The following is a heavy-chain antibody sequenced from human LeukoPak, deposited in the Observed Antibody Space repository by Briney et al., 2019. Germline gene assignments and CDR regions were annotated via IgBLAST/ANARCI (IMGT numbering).Heavy chain of an antibody. Sequence: PGGSLRLSCAASGFTFSSYAMSWVRQAPGKGLEWVSAISGSGGITYYADSVKGRFTLSRDNSKNTLYLQMKRLRAEDTAVYYCAKSEDAWFGELTVDYWGQGTLVTVSS. CDR2: ISGSGGIT. J-gene: IGHJ4*02. CDR1: GFTFSSYA. D-gene: IGHD3-10*01. V-gene: IGHV3-23*01. CDR3: AKSEDAWFGELTVDY.